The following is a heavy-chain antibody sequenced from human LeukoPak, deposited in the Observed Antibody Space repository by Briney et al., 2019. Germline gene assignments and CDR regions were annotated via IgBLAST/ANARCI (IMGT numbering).Heavy chain of an antibody. CDR2: ISSSSSTI. D-gene: IGHD4-11*01. Sequence: QPGGSLRLSCAASGFTFSSYSMNWVRQAPGKGLEWVSYISSSSSTIYYADSVKGRFTISRDNAKNSLYLQMNSLKTEDTAVYYCARGSQHDYSNYYYYYYMDVWGKGTTVTVSS. J-gene: IGHJ6*03. CDR3: ARGSQHDYSNYYYYYYMDV. CDR1: GFTFSSYS. V-gene: IGHV3-48*04.